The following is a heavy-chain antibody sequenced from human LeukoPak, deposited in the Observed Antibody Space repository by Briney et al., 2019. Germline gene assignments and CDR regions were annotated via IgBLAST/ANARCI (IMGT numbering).Heavy chain of an antibody. CDR1: GGFIGSSSYY. CDR2: IYYSGST. CDR3: ARHRETDAFDI. J-gene: IGHJ3*02. V-gene: IGHV4-39*01. Sequence: SETLSLTCTVSGGFIGSSSYYWGWIRQPPGKGLEWIGSIYYSGSTYYNPSLKSRVTISVDTSKNQFSLKLSSVTAADTAVYYCARHRETDAFDIWGQGTMVTVSS.